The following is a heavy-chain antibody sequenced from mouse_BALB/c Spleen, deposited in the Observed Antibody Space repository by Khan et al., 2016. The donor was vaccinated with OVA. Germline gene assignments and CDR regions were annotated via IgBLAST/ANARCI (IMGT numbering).Heavy chain of an antibody. D-gene: IGHD1-1*01. V-gene: IGHV1-9*01. Sequence: QVQLQQSGAELMKPGASVKISCKATGYTFSSYWIEWVKQRPGHGLEWIGEILPGSGSNNYNEKFKGKATFTADTSSNTAYMQLSSLTSEDSAVYYCARGNYYGISSWFGYWGQGTLVTVS. CDR3: ARGNYYGISSWFGY. J-gene: IGHJ3*01. CDR2: ILPGSGSN. CDR1: GYTFSSYW.